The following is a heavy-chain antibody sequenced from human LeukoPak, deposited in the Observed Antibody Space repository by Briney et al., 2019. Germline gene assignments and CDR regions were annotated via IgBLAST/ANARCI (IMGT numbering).Heavy chain of an antibody. D-gene: IGHD5-24*01. CDR3: ARDQRNGYNYGAFDI. V-gene: IGHV3-7*01. CDR2: IKQDGSEK. CDR1: GFTFSFYW. Sequence: GGSLRLSCAASGFTFSFYWMSWVRQAPGKGLEWVANIKQDGSEKYYVDSVKGRFTISRDNAKNSLYLQMNSLRAEDTAVYYCARDQRNGYNYGAFDIWGQGTMVTVSS. J-gene: IGHJ3*02.